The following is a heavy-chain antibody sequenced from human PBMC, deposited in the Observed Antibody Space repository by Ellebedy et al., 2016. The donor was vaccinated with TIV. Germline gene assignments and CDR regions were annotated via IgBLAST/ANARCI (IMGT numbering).Heavy chain of an antibody. CDR3: ARAQVATTVTTGFDY. CDR2: INHSGST. D-gene: IGHD4-17*01. Sequence: SEPLSLTXAVYGGSFSGYYWSWIRQPPGKGLEWIGEINHSGSTNYNPSLKCRVTISVDTSKNQFSLKLSSVTAADTAVYYCARAQVATTVTTGFDYWGQGTLVTVSS. J-gene: IGHJ4*02. V-gene: IGHV4-34*01. CDR1: GGSFSGYY.